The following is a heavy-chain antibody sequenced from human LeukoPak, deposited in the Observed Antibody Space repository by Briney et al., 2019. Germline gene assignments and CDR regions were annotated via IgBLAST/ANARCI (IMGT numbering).Heavy chain of an antibody. J-gene: IGHJ4*02. CDR3: AKPTGGHGDYSEYYFDY. V-gene: IGHV3-23*01. CDR2: ISGSGGST. CDR1: GFTFSSYA. D-gene: IGHD4-17*01. Sequence: GGSLRLSCAASGFTFSSYAMSWVRQAPGKGLEWVSAISGSGGSTYYADSVKGRFTISRDNSKNTLYLQMSSLRAEDTAVYYCAKPTGGHGDYSEYYFDYWGQGTLATVSS.